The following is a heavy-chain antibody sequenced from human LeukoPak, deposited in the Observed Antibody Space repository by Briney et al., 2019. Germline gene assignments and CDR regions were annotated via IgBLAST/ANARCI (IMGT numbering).Heavy chain of an antibody. J-gene: IGHJ5*02. Sequence: SVTVSCKASGYTFTGHYMHWVRQAPGQGLEWMGWINPNSGGTKYVQKFQGRVTLTRDTSISTVYLELSRLRCDDTAVYYCARSYDFWSDPPFDPWGQGTLVTVSS. D-gene: IGHD3-3*01. CDR1: GYTFTGHY. CDR3: ARSYDFWSDPPFDP. V-gene: IGHV1-2*02. CDR2: INPNSGGT.